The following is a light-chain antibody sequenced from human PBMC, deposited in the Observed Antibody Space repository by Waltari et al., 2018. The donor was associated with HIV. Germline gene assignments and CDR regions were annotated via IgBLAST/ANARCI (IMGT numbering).Light chain of an antibody. CDR1: QGIRND. CDR2: DAS. CDR3: LQDDSYPLT. V-gene: IGKV1-6*01. J-gene: IGKJ4*01. Sequence: AIQMTQSPSSLSASVGDRVTITCRASQGIRNDLSWYQQKPRKAPKLLIYDASSLQSGAPSRFSGSGFGTDFTLTISSLQPEDFATYYCLQDDSYPLTFGGGTKVEIK.